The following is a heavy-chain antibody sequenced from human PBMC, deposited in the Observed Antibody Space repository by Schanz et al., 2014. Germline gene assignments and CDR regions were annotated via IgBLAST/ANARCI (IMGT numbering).Heavy chain of an antibody. J-gene: IGHJ4*01. V-gene: IGHV3-30*02. CDR1: GFTFTSYS. CDR2: IRYDGSSK. D-gene: IGHD4-17*01. CDR3: AKSQTPYATRFDY. Sequence: QVQLVQSGGGVVQPGGSLRLSCAASGFTFTSYSMHWVRQAPGRGLEWVAFIRYDGSSKYYADSVRGRFTISRDDSKNTLYLQMNSLRAEDTALYYCAKSQTPYATRFDYWGHGTLVTVSS.